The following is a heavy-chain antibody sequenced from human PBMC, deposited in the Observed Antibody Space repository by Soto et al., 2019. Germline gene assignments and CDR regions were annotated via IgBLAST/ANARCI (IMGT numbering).Heavy chain of an antibody. J-gene: IGHJ6*02. CDR2: INPNSGGT. CDR3: ARGWDSSSWYRAYYYYGMDV. D-gene: IGHD6-13*01. V-gene: IGHV1-2*04. Sequence: QVQLVQSGAEVKKPGASVKVSCKASGYTFTGYYMHWVRQAPEQGLEWMGWINPNSGGTNYAQKFQGWVTMTRDTSISTAYMELSRLRSDDTAVYYCARGWDSSSWYRAYYYYGMDVWGQGTTVTVSS. CDR1: GYTFTGYY.